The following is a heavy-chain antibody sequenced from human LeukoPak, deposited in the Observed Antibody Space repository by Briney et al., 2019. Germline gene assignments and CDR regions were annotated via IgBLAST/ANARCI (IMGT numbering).Heavy chain of an antibody. D-gene: IGHD3-10*01. CDR3: AREVSELAAFDI. CDR2: IYSGGST. Sequence: GGSLRLSCAVSGFSVRSNYMTWVRQAPGKGLEWVSVIYSGGSTHYADSVKGRFTISRHNSNNTLYLQMNSLRAEDTAVYYCAREVSELAAFDIWGQGTMVTVSS. J-gene: IGHJ3*02. CDR1: GFSVRSNY. V-gene: IGHV3-53*04.